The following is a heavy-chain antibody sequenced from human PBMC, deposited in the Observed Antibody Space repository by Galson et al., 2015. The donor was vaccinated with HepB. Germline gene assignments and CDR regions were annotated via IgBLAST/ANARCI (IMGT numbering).Heavy chain of an antibody. Sequence: SVKVSCKASGGTFNNFAISWVRQAPGQGLEWMGRILPILGIANYAQNFQDRVTIIADKSTGTAYMELRSLRSEDTAVYYCTRDSGSYPIDAFDVWGQGTMVTVSS. CDR1: GGTFNNFA. D-gene: IGHD1-26*01. V-gene: IGHV1-69*04. J-gene: IGHJ3*01. CDR2: ILPILGIA. CDR3: TRDSGSYPIDAFDV.